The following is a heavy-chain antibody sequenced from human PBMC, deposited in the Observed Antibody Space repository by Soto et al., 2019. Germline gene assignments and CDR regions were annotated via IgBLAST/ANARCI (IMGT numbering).Heavy chain of an antibody. V-gene: IGHV2-5*02. CDR2: IYWDDDK. D-gene: IGHD4-4*01. CDR3: AHTFLDSNESYIDQ. J-gene: IGHJ4*01. Sequence: QITLKETGPSLVKLTQNLPLTYTFSGFSLSTNGVGVGWILQPPVKALECLALIYWDDDKRYTPSLRPRLTITADTSKNHVAFTMIRMDPVDTATYSCAHTFLDSNESYIDQWGHGTQVPVYS. CDR1: GFSLSTNGVG.